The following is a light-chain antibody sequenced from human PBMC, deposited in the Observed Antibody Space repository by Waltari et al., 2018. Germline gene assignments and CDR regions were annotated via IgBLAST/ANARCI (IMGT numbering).Light chain of an antibody. Sequence: EIVLTQSPDTLSLSPGEGATLSCRASQYVSGRYLSWYQQKPGQSPRLLIYGASSRAAGIPDRISGSGSGTDFTHTITRLEPEDFAVYYCQQYGSSPTTFGQGTKVEIK. V-gene: IGKV3-20*01. J-gene: IGKJ1*01. CDR3: QQYGSSPTT. CDR2: GAS. CDR1: QYVSGRY.